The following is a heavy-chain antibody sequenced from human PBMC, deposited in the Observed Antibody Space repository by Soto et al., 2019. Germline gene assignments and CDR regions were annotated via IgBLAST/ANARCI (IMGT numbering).Heavy chain of an antibody. J-gene: IGHJ4*02. CDR1: GGSIARRNHY. CDR3: STYSYYDHNSGYHDS. V-gene: IGHV4-39*01. D-gene: IGHD3-16*01. Sequence: SETLSPPCTVAGGSIARRNHYWAWVRQPPGKGLEWVASNHHTGATYYNPSLRSRIKMSIDTSKNRFPLSLTSVTAADTGTYICSTYSYYDHNSGYHDSWGQGTLVTVLL. CDR2: NHHTGAT.